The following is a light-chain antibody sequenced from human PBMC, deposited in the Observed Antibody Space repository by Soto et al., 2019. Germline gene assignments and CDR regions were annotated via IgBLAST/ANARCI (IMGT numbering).Light chain of an antibody. Sequence: EIVMTQSPATLSVSPGERATLSCRASQSVSSNLAWYQQKPCQAPRLLIYGASTRATGVPARFSGSGSGTEFTLTISTLQSEDFAVYYCQQYDNWPTLTFGGGTKLDIK. CDR2: GAS. CDR1: QSVSSN. J-gene: IGKJ4*01. V-gene: IGKV3-15*01. CDR3: QQYDNWPTLT.